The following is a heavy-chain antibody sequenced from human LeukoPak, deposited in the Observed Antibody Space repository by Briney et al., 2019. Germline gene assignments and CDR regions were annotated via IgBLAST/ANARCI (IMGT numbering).Heavy chain of an antibody. CDR1: GFTFDDYT. CDR3: ASYDSKSAHFDY. V-gene: IGHV3-43*01. J-gene: IGHJ4*02. Sequence: GGSLRLSCAASGFTFDDYTMHWVRQAPGKGLEWVSLISWDGGSTYYADSAKGRFTISRDNSKNSLYLQMNSLRTEDTALYYCASYDSKSAHFDYWGQGTLVTVSS. CDR2: ISWDGGST. D-gene: IGHD3-22*01.